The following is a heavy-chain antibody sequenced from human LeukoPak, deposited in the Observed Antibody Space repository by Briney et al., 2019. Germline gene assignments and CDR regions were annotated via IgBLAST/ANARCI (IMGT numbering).Heavy chain of an antibody. CDR2: IKQDGSEK. D-gene: IGHD3-3*01. CDR3: ARGAYYDFWSGISYYFDN. J-gene: IGHJ4*02. V-gene: IGHV3-7*01. CDR1: GFTFSSYW. Sequence: PGGSLRLSCAASGFTFSSYWMSWVRQAPGKGLEWVANIKQDGSEKYYVDSVKGRFTISRDNAKNSLYLQMNSLRAEDTAVYYCARGAYYDFWSGISYYFDNWGQGTLVTVSS.